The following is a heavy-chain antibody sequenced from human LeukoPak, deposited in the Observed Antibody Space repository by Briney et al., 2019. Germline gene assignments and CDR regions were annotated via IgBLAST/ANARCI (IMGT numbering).Heavy chain of an antibody. V-gene: IGHV4-34*01. CDR3: ARLRVGATSFPRDYYYGMDV. Sequence: SETLSLTCAVYGGSFSGYYWSWIRQPPGKGLEWIGEINHNGSTNYNPSLKSRVTISVDTSKNQFSLKLSSVTAADTAVYYCARLRVGATSFPRDYYYGMDVWGQGTTVTVSS. D-gene: IGHD1-26*01. J-gene: IGHJ6*02. CDR1: GGSFSGYY. CDR2: INHNGST.